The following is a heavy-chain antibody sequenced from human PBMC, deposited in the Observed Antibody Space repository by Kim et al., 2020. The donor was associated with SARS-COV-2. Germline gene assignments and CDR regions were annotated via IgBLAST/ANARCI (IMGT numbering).Heavy chain of an antibody. CDR3: AKAPSTLTMFGMAKIM. Sequence: GGSLRLSCAASGFIFSNYGMHWVRQAPGKGLEWMAVISYDGTNKYYADSVKGRFTISRDNSKNTLYLQMNSLSTEDTAVYYCAKAPSTLTMFGMAKIMGGQGTLVTVSS. V-gene: IGHV3-30*18. CDR1: GFIFSNYG. D-gene: IGHD3-10*02. J-gene: IGHJ4*02. CDR2: ISYDGTNK.